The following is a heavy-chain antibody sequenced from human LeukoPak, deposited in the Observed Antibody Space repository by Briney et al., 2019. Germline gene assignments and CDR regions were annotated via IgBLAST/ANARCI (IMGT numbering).Heavy chain of an antibody. J-gene: IGHJ4*02. Sequence: SETLSLTCTVSGASFSSSTYYWGWIRQPPGNGLEWIGRIYYSGSTYYNPSFKSRVTMSVDTYKNQFSLKLSSVTAADTAVYYCARHAGGISATGTRPFDYWGQGTLVTVSS. V-gene: IGHV4-39*01. D-gene: IGHD6-13*01. CDR1: GASFSSSTYY. CDR3: ARHAGGISATGTRPFDY. CDR2: IYYSGST.